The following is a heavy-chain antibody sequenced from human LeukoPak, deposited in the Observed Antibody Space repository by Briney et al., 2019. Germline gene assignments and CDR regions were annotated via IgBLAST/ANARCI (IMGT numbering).Heavy chain of an antibody. D-gene: IGHD6-19*01. CDR3: ASTYNSGPHAAFDI. Sequence: SDTLSLTCAVSGYSISSSNWWGWIRQPPGKGLEWIGYIYYSGSTYYNPSLKSRVTMSVDTSKNQFSLKLSSVTAVDTAVYYCASTYNSGPHAAFDIWGQGTMVTVSS. J-gene: IGHJ3*02. CDR1: GYSISSSNW. V-gene: IGHV4-28*01. CDR2: IYYSGST.